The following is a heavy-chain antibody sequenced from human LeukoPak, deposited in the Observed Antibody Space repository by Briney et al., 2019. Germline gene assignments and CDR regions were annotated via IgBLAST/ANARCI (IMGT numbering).Heavy chain of an antibody. J-gene: IGHJ4*02. Sequence: SETLSLTCTVSGVSINNYFWSWIRQPPGKGLEWLGYVYHTGSTNYNPSLKSQFTISIETSRNQFSLSPTSVTAADTAMYYCARGRRDGSYYFDYWGQGTSVTVSS. CDR2: VYHTGST. CDR3: ARGRRDGSYYFDY. CDR1: GVSINNYF. V-gene: IGHV4-59*01.